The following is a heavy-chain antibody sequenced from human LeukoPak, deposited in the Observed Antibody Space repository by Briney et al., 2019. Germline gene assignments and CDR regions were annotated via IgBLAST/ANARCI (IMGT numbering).Heavy chain of an antibody. J-gene: IGHJ4*02. CDR3: AKDLVGAMVVTHLLSAGGY. V-gene: IGHV3-23*01. Sequence: PGGFLRLSCAASGFTFSSYAMSWVRQAPGKGLEWVSAISGSGGSTYYADSVKGRFTISRDNSKNTLYLQMNSLRAEDTAVYYCAKDLVGAMVVTHLLSAGGYWGQGTLVTVSS. D-gene: IGHD4-23*01. CDR1: GFTFSSYA. CDR2: ISGSGGST.